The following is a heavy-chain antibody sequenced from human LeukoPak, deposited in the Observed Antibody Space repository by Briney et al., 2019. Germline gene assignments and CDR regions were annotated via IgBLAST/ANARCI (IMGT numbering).Heavy chain of an antibody. CDR2: IYYSGST. J-gene: IGHJ4*02. CDR3: ARVSGYDWESSYDY. Sequence: SETLSLTCSVSGYSISSAYYWGWIRQPPGKGLEWIGYIYYSGSTNYNPSLKSRVTISVDTSKNQFSLKLSSVTAADTAVYYCARVSGYDWESSYDYWGQGTLVTVSS. D-gene: IGHD5-12*01. V-gene: IGHV4-61*01. CDR1: GYSISSAYY.